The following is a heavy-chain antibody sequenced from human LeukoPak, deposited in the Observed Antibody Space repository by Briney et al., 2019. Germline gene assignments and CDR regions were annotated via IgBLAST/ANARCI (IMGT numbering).Heavy chain of an antibody. CDR2: INPNSGDT. Sequence: ASVKVSCKASGYTFTGYYMHWVRQAPGQGLEWMGWINPNSGDTNYTQKFQGRVTMTRDTSISTAYMELSRLRSDDTVVYYCARGGYDYVWGSYRYLLNIDYWGQGTLVIVSS. J-gene: IGHJ4*02. CDR1: GYTFTGYY. D-gene: IGHD3-16*02. CDR3: ARGGYDYVWGSYRYLLNIDY. V-gene: IGHV1-2*02.